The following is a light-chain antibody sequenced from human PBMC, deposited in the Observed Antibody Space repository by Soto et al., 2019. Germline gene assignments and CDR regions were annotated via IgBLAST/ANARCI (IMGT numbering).Light chain of an antibody. CDR1: SSDVGGYNY. CDR2: DVS. Sequence: QSALTQPASVSGSPGHSITISCTGTSSDVGGYNYVSWYQQHPGKAPKLMIYDVSNRPSGVSNRFSGSKSGNTASLTISGLQAEDEADYYCSSYTSSSPVVFGGGTKVTVL. CDR3: SSYTSSSPVV. J-gene: IGLJ2*01. V-gene: IGLV2-14*01.